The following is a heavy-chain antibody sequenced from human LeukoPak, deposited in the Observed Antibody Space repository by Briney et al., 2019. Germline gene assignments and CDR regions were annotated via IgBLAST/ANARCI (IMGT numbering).Heavy chain of an antibody. D-gene: IGHD4-23*01. V-gene: IGHV3-74*01. J-gene: IGHJ4*02. Sequence: PGGSLRLSCAASGFTFSSYAMSWVRQAPGKGLVWVSRINTDGSSTSYADSVKGRFTISRDNAKSTLYLQMNSLRAEDTAVYYCARVHYGGNSGYWGQGTLVTVSS. CDR1: GFTFSSYA. CDR3: ARVHYGGNSGY. CDR2: INTDGSST.